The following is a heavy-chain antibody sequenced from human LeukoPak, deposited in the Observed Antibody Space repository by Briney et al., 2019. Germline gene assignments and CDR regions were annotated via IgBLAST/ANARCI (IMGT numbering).Heavy chain of an antibody. CDR3: YVVTAIPYFDY. Sequence: GGSLRLSCAASGFTFSSYWMSWVRQAPGKGLEWVANIKQDGSEKYYVDSVKGQFTISRDNAKNSLYLQMNSLRAEDTAVYYCYVVTAIPYFDYWGQGTWSPSPQ. CDR2: IKQDGSEK. J-gene: IGHJ4*02. D-gene: IGHD2-21*02. V-gene: IGHV3-7*01. CDR1: GFTFSSYW.